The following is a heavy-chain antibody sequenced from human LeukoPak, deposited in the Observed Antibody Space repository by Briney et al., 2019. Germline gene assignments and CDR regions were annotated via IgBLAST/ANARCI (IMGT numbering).Heavy chain of an antibody. Sequence: GSLRLSCTASGFTFSNYAVSWVRQAPGKGLEWVSGISGRSDTTYYADAVKGRFTISRDNSKNTLYLQMNSLRVEDTAVYYCATDFQHWGQGTLVTVSS. V-gene: IGHV3-23*01. CDR1: GFTFSNYA. CDR2: ISGRSDTT. CDR3: ATDFQH. J-gene: IGHJ1*01.